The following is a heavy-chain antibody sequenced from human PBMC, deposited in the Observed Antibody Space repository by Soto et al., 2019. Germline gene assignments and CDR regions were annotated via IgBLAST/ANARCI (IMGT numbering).Heavy chain of an antibody. J-gene: IGHJ4*02. CDR2: IKSKTERGTT. V-gene: IGHV3-15*01. D-gene: IGHD6-6*01. CDR3: TTGLFAGSSNTHY. Sequence: GVLRLSCGASGFTFSNVWMSWVRQAPGKGLEWLGLIKSKTERGTTDYAAPVKGRFTISRDDSKSTLYLQMNSLKIEDTAVYYCTTGLFAGSSNTHYWGQGTLVTVSS. CDR1: GFTFSNVW.